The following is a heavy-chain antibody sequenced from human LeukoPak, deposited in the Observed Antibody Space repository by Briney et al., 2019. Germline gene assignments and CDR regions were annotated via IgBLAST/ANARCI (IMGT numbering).Heavy chain of an antibody. CDR3: HGVMITFGGVIVDY. Sequence: SVKVSCKASGGTFSSYAISWVRQAPGQGLEWMGRIIPVLGIANYAQKFQGRVTITADKSTSTAYMELSSLRSEDTAVYYCHGVMITFGGVIVDYWGQGTLVTVSS. V-gene: IGHV1-69*04. CDR1: GGTFSSYA. D-gene: IGHD3-16*02. J-gene: IGHJ4*02. CDR2: IIPVLGIA.